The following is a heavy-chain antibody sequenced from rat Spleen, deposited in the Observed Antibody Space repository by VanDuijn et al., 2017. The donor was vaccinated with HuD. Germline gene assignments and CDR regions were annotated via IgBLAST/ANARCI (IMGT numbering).Heavy chain of an antibody. J-gene: IGHJ3*01. V-gene: IGHV5-31*01. CDR2: IINTGDST. CDR3: ARHFSPADYYSSFPVLY. D-gene: IGHD1-2*01. Sequence: EVQLVESGGGLVQPGRSLRLSCVASGFTFNNYWMTWIRQAPGKGLEWVASIINTGDSTYYLDSVKGRFTISRDNAKSTLYLQMDSLRSEDTATYYCARHFSPADYYSSFPVLYWGQGTLVTVSS. CDR1: GFTFNNYW.